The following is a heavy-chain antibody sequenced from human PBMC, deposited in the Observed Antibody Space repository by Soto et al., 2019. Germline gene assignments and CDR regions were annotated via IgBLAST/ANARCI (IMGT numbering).Heavy chain of an antibody. J-gene: IGHJ4*02. CDR3: ANLFWSGPFDY. CDR2: ISYDGSNK. V-gene: IGHV3-30*18. Sequence: QVQLVESGGGVVQPGRSLRLSCAASGFTFSSYGMHGVRQAPGKGLEWVAVISYDGSNKYYADSVKGRFTISRDNSKNTLYLQMNSLRAEDTAVYYCANLFWSGPFDYWGQGTLVTVSS. D-gene: IGHD3-3*01. CDR1: GFTFSSYG.